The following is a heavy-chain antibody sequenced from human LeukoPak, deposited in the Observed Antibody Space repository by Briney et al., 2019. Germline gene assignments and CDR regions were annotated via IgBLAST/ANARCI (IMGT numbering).Heavy chain of an antibody. CDR2: ISYSGST. D-gene: IGHD4-11*01. Sequence: SETLSLTSTVSGGSINSHYWSWIWQPPGKGLEWIGYISYSGSTNYNPSLKSRVTISVDTSKNQFSLELSSVTAADTAVYYCARHRSNDFEYWAQGTLLTVSS. CDR3: ARHRSNDFEY. CDR1: GGSINSHY. V-gene: IGHV4-59*08. J-gene: IGHJ4*02.